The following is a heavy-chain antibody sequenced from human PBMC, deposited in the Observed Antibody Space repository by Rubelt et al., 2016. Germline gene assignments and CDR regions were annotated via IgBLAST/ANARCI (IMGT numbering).Heavy chain of an antibody. CDR3: CAVGAATSPFHY. D-gene: IGHD3-16*01. J-gene: IGHJ4*01. Sequence: INWVRQAPGKGLEWGGRIKSNNDGGTTDYYRLGRGRFFISRYDSRETVDLEMRSLKAEDTAVYYCCAVGAATSPFHYWGRGLLVTVSS. CDR2: IKSNNDGGTT. V-gene: IGHV3-15*01.